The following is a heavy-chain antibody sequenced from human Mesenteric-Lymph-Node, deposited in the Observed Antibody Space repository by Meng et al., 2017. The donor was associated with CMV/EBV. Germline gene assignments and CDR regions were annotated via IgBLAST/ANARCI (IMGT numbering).Heavy chain of an antibody. CDR2: ISSSGSTI. J-gene: IGHJ4*02. Sequence: GESLKISCAASGFTFSSYEMNWVRQAPGKGLEWVSYISSSGSTIYYADSVKGRFTISRDNSKNTLYLQMNSLRAEDTAMYYCARDHYDFWSDYPLFFDYWGQGTLVTVSS. D-gene: IGHD3-3*01. V-gene: IGHV3-48*03. CDR3: ARDHYDFWSDYPLFFDY. CDR1: GFTFSSYE.